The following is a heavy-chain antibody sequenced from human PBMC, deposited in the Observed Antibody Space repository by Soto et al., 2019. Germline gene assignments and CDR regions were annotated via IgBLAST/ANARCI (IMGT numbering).Heavy chain of an antibody. J-gene: IGHJ6*02. CDR3: ASTELKQQPFGYYYGMDV. CDR1: GGSFSGYY. Sequence: SETLSLTCAVYGGSFSGYYWSWIRQPPGKGLEWIGEINHSGSTNYNPSLKSRVTISVDTSKNQFSLKLSSVTAADTAVYYCASTELKQQPFGYYYGMDVWGQGTTVTVSS. D-gene: IGHD6-13*01. V-gene: IGHV4-34*01. CDR2: INHSGST.